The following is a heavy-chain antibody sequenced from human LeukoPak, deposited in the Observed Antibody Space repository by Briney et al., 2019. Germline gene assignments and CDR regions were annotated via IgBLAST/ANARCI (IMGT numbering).Heavy chain of an antibody. V-gene: IGHV1-69*01. D-gene: IGHD3-10*01. CDR3: ASKHRYYYGSGSSYGMDV. CDR2: IIPIFGTA. J-gene: IGHJ6*04. Sequence: GSSVKVSCKASGGTFSSYAISWVRQAPGQGLEWMGGIIPIFGTANYAQKFQGRVTITADESTSTAYMELSSLRSEDTAVYYCASKHRYYYGSGSSYGMDVWGKGTTVTVSS. CDR1: GGTFSSYA.